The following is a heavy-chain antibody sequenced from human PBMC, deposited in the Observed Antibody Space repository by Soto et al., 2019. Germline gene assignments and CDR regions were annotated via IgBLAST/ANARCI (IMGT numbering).Heavy chain of an antibody. V-gene: IGHV3-30*03. CDR3: VGGQYYFDY. J-gene: IGHJ4*02. CDR2: ISYDGSDK. D-gene: IGHD3-10*01. Sequence: QVQLVESGGGVVQPGRSLRLSCAGSGFPFTSYGMHWVREGPDKGLEWVAVISYDGSDKYYADSVKGGFTISRDNSKNMLYLQMNSLRPEDTALYYCVGGQYYFDYRGQGTLVIVSS. CDR1: GFPFTSYG.